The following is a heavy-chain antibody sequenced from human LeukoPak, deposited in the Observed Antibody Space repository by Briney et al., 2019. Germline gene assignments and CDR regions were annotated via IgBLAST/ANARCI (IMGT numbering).Heavy chain of an antibody. J-gene: IGHJ4*02. V-gene: IGHV1-2*02. CDR1: GYTFTGYH. CDR2: INPNSGGT. D-gene: IGHD5-24*01. Sequence: ASVKVSCKASGYTFTGYHIHWVRQAPGQGLEWMGWINPNSGGTNYAQKFQGRVTMTRDTSISTAYMELSSLRSEDTAVYYCARAKRWLSGGYYFDYWGQGTLVTVSS. CDR3: ARAKRWLSGGYYFDY.